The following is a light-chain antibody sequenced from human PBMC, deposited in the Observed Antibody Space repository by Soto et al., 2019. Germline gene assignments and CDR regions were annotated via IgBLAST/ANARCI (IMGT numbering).Light chain of an antibody. CDR1: QSISSW. CDR3: LQYYDYRT. CDR2: KAS. J-gene: IGKJ1*01. V-gene: IGKV1-5*03. Sequence: DIQMTQSPSTLSASVGDRVTITCRASQSISSWLAWYQQKPGKAPKLLIYKASSLQSGVPSRFSGSGSGTEFTLTISSLQPDDSATYYCLQYYDYRTFGQGTKV.